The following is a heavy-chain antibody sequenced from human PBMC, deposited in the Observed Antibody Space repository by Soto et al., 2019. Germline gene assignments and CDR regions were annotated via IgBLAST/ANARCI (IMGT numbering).Heavy chain of an antibody. J-gene: IGHJ4*02. V-gene: IGHV3-66*01. CDR2: IYSGGST. CDR3: ARAYSNYPGGIDY. Sequence: GGSLRLSCAASGFTVSSNYMSWVRQAPGKGLEWVSVIYSGGSTYYADSVKGRFTIPRDNSKNTLYLQMNSLRAEDTAVYYCARAYSNYPGGIDYWGQGTLVTVSS. CDR1: GFTVSSNY. D-gene: IGHD4-4*01.